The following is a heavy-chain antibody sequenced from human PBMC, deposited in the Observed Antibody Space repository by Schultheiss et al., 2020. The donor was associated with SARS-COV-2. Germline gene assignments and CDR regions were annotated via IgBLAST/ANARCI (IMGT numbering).Heavy chain of an antibody. V-gene: IGHV4-34*01. CDR3: ARYGDYGGSPDY. Sequence: SETLSLTCAVYGGSFSGYYWSWIRQPPGKGLEWIGEINHSGSTNYNPSLKSRVTISVDTSKNQFSLKLSSVTAADTAVYYCARYGDYGGSPDYWGQGTLVTVSS. J-gene: IGHJ4*02. CDR1: GGSFSGYY. CDR2: INHSGST. D-gene: IGHD4-23*01.